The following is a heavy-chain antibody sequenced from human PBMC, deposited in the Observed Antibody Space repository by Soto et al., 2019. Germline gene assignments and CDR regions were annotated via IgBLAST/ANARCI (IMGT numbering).Heavy chain of an antibody. CDR2: INPDGGGT. CDR1: GYIFPDYY. CDR3: ARGEQLVHFDS. J-gene: IGHJ4*01. D-gene: IGHD6-6*01. V-gene: IGHV1-2*04. Sequence: QVQLVQSGAEVKKPGASVKVSCKASGYIFPDYYVHWVRQAPGEGLEWMGRINPDGGGTNYAQKFEGWVTMTTDTSISTAYMELRRLNFDDPAVYYCARGEQLVHFDSWGQGTLVTVSS.